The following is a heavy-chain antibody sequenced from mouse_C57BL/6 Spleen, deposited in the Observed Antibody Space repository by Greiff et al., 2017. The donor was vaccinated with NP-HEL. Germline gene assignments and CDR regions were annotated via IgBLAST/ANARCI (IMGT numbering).Heavy chain of an antibody. CDR3: ARERGTGTDYYAMDY. D-gene: IGHD4-1*01. J-gene: IGHJ4*01. CDR1: GYTFTDYY. V-gene: IGHV1-26*01. CDR2: INPNNGGT. Sequence: VQLQQSGPELVKPGASVKISCKASGYTFTDYYMNWVKQSHGKSLEWIGDINPNNGGTSYNQKFKGKATLTVDKSSSTAYMELRSLTSEDSAVYYCARERGTGTDYYAMDYWGQEPQSPSPQ.